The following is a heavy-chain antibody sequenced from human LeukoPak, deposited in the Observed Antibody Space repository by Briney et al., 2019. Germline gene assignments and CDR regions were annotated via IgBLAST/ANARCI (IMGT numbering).Heavy chain of an antibody. D-gene: IGHD2/OR15-2a*01. Sequence: PGGSLRLSCAASGFTFSSYSMNWVRQAPGKGLEWVSSISSSSSYIYYADSVKGRFTISRDNSKNTLYLQMNSLRAEDTAVYYCAKDLLHSSYYYMDVWGKGTTVTVSS. CDR2: ISSSSSYI. V-gene: IGHV3-21*04. J-gene: IGHJ6*03. CDR1: GFTFSSYS. CDR3: AKDLLHSSYYYMDV.